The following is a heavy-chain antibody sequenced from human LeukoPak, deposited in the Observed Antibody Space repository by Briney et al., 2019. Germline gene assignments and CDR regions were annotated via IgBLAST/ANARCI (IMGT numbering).Heavy chain of an antibody. Sequence: PSQTLSLTCTVSGGSISSSNYYWSWIRQHPGKGLEWFGYIYYSGSTYYSPSLKSRVTISLDTSKNQFSLILSSVTAADTAVYYCARVPLNYGDYRYFDYWGQGTLVPVSS. CDR1: GGSISSSNYY. V-gene: IGHV4-31*03. J-gene: IGHJ4*02. D-gene: IGHD4-17*01. CDR2: IYYSGST. CDR3: ARVPLNYGDYRYFDY.